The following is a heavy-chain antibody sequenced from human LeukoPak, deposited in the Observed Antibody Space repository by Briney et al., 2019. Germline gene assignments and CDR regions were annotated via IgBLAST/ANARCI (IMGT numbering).Heavy chain of an antibody. D-gene: IGHD1-26*01. CDR1: GGSISGTNW. V-gene: IGHV4/OR15-8*02. CDR3: SRESGPFCPFGY. J-gene: IGHJ4*02. CDR2: ISLAGQT. Sequence: RSETLSLTCGVSGGSISGTNWWSWVRQPPGQGLEWIGEISLAGQTNYNPSLNGRVTMSLDKSSNQLSLHLTSVTAADTATYFCSRESGPFCPFGYWGQGTLVIVSS.